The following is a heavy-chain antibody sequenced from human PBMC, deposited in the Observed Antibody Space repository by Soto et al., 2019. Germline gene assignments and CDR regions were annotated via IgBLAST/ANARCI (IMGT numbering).Heavy chain of an antibody. D-gene: IGHD2-2*01. CDR3: ARGTSSSNYYYYMDV. CDR1: GCTFSSYT. Sequence: SVKVSCKASGCTFSSYTISWLRQAPGQGLEWMGRIIPILGIANYAQKFQGRVTITADKSTSTAYMELSSLRSEDTAVYYCARGTSSSNYYYYMDVWGKGTTVTVSS. V-gene: IGHV1-69*02. CDR2: IIPILGIA. J-gene: IGHJ6*03.